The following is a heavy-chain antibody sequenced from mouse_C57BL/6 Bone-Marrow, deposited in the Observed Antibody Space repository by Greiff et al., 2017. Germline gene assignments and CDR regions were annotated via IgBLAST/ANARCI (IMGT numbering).Heavy chain of an antibody. V-gene: IGHV5-4*03. D-gene: IGHD4-1*01. CDR2: ISDGGSYT. Sequence: EVKLVESGGGLVKPGGSLKLSCAASGFTFSSYAMSWVRQTPEKRLEWVATISDGGSYTYYPDNVKGRFTISRDNAKNNPYLQMSHLKSEDTAMYYCARLNWDYAMDYWGQGTSVTVSS. CDR3: ARLNWDYAMDY. CDR1: GFTFSSYA. J-gene: IGHJ4*01.